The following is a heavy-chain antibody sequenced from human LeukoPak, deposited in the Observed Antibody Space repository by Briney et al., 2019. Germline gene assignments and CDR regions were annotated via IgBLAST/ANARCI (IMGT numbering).Heavy chain of an antibody. Sequence: GGSLRLSCAASGFTFSSYAMSWVRQAPGKGLEWVSAISNSGGSAYYPDSLKGRFTISRDNSKNTLYLQMNSLRAEDTAVYCCARRAGAYSHPYDYWGQGTLVTVSS. D-gene: IGHD4/OR15-4a*01. V-gene: IGHV3-23*01. CDR2: ISNSGGSA. CDR3: ARRAGAYSHPYDY. CDR1: GFTFSSYA. J-gene: IGHJ4*02.